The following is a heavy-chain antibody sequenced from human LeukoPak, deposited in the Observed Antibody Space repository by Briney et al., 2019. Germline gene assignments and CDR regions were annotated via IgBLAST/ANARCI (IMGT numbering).Heavy chain of an antibody. CDR3: ARGAVAVTDAFDI. D-gene: IGHD6-19*01. J-gene: IGHJ3*02. Sequence: ASVKVSCKASGYTFTSYDINWVRQATGQGLEWMGWMNPNSGNTGYAQKFQGRVTMTRNTSISTAYMELSSLRSEDTAVYYCARGAVAVTDAFDIWAQGTMVTVSS. CDR1: GYTFTSYD. V-gene: IGHV1-8*01. CDR2: MNPNSGNT.